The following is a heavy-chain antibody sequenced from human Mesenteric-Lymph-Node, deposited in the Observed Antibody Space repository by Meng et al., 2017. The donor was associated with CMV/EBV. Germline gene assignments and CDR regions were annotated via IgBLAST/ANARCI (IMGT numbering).Heavy chain of an antibody. J-gene: IGHJ4*02. CDR1: YTFIDYG. CDR2: ITAHNGNT. V-gene: IGHV1-18*01. Sequence: YTFIDYGLSGVRQAPGQGLEWMGWITAHNGNTKYAPKFQGNVTMTADTSTNTAYMQLRSLRSDDTAVYYCARSTYDRGGYYGTDLDSWGPGTLVTVSS. D-gene: IGHD3-22*01. CDR3: ARSTYDRGGYYGTDLDS.